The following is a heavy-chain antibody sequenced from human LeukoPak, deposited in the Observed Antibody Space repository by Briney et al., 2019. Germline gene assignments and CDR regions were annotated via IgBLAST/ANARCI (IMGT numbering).Heavy chain of an antibody. D-gene: IGHD6-13*01. CDR1: GGSISNSY. J-gene: IGHJ4*02. Sequence: PSETLSLTCTVSGGSISNSYGTWIRQPPGKGLEWIGYIHSSGSTNYNPSLKSRLTISLDTSANQFSLKLSSVTAADTAVYYCARDDGSVMTGNISWYVHWGQGTLVTVSS. V-gene: IGHV4-59*01. CDR2: IHSSGST. CDR3: ARDDGSVMTGNISWYVH.